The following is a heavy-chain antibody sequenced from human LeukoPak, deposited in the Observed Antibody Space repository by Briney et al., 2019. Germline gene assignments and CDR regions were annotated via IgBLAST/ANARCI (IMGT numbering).Heavy chain of an antibody. CDR1: GYTFTGHY. V-gene: IGHV1-46*01. D-gene: IGHD2-15*01. Sequence: ASVKVSCKTSGYTFTGHYMHWVRQAPGQGLEWMGIINPSGGSTSYAQKFQGRVTMTRDTSTSTVYMELSSLRSEDTAVYYCARAYCSGGSCYSRGEEFDYWGQGTLVTVSS. CDR3: ARAYCSGGSCYSRGEEFDY. J-gene: IGHJ4*02. CDR2: INPSGGST.